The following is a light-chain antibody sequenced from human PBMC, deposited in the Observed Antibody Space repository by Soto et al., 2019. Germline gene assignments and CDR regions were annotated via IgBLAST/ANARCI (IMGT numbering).Light chain of an antibody. J-gene: IGLJ1*01. Sequence: QSVLTQPASVSGSPGQSITISCTGTSSDVGGYNYVSWYQQHPGKAPKLMIYDVNNRPSGVSSRFSGSKSGNTASLTISGLQAEDEADYYCSSYTRSATYVFAPGTKLTVL. CDR1: SSDVGGYNY. CDR2: DVN. V-gene: IGLV2-14*03. CDR3: SSYTRSATYV.